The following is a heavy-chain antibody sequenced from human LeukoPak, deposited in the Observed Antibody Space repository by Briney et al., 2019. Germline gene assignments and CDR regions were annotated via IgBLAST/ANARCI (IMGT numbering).Heavy chain of an antibody. J-gene: IGHJ4*02. V-gene: IGHV4-39*01. CDR1: GGFISSSSYY. CDR3: ARKRGYYFDY. CDR2: IYYSGST. D-gene: IGHD3-16*01. Sequence: KTSETLSLTCTVSGGFISSSSYYWDWIRQPPGKGLEWIGSIYYSGSTNYNPSLKSRVAISVDTSKNQFSLKLSSVTAADTAVFYCARKRGYYFDYWGQGTLVTVSS.